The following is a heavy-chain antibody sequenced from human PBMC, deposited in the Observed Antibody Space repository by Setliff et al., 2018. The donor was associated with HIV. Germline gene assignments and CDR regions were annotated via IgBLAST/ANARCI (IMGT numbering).Heavy chain of an antibody. D-gene: IGHD4-17*01. CDR1: GYSISGSYY. V-gene: IGHV4-38-2*01. CDR2: TYLSGST. Sequence: SETLSLTCAVPGYSISGSYYWAWIRQPPGKGLEWIANTYLSGSTNYNPSLKGRVTISLDTSKNQFYLKLNSVTAADTAIYYCTRGGPTVAYGVDVWGQGTTVTVSS. CDR3: TRGGPTVAYGVDV. J-gene: IGHJ6*02.